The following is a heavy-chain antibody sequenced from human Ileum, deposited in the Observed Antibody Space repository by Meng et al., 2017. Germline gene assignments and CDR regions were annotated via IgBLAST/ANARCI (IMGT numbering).Heavy chain of an antibody. Sequence: EPRAGLVKPSETLSRTCTVSVDSISINYWSCSRPPAGNVLEWIGRIHTIGSTNYNPSLKSRVTMSVDTSKNRFSMKLSSVTAADTAVYYCARDVVPTVTYYYNWFDPWGQGTLVTVSS. CDR1: VDSISINY. V-gene: IGHV4-4*07. J-gene: IGHJ5*02. D-gene: IGHD4-17*01. CDR2: IHTIGST. CDR3: ARDVVPTVTYYYNWFDP.